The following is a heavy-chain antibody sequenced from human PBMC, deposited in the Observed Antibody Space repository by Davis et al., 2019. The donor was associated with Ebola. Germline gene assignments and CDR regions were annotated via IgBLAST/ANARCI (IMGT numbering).Heavy chain of an antibody. CDR1: GFTFSSYA. D-gene: IGHD3/OR15-3a*01. CDR3: AKWTPYFDY. V-gene: IGHV3-23*01. J-gene: IGHJ4*02. CDR2: ISGSGGST. Sequence: GESLKISCAASGFTFSSYAMSWVRQAPGKGLEWVSVISGSGGSTYYADSVKGRFTISRDNSKNTLYLQMNSLRAEDTAVYYCAKWTPYFDYWGQGTLVTVSS.